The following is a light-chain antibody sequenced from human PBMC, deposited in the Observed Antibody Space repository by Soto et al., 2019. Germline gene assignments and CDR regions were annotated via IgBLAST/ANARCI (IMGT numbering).Light chain of an antibody. CDR1: QSISSY. Sequence: DIQMTQSPSSLSASVGDRVTITCRASQSISSYLNWYQQKPGKAPKRLIYAASSLQSGVPSRFSGSGSGTDFTLTISSLQPEDFATDYCQQSYSTPTFGQGTKLEIK. CDR2: AAS. V-gene: IGKV1-39*01. J-gene: IGKJ2*01. CDR3: QQSYSTPT.